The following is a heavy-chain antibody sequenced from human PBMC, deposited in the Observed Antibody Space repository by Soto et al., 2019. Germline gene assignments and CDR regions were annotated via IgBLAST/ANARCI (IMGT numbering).Heavy chain of an antibody. D-gene: IGHD6-25*01. J-gene: IGHJ4*02. CDR2: ISGSGGST. V-gene: IGHV3-23*01. CDR3: EAGRRTLMAAAPVDY. Sequence: EVQLLESGGGLVQPGGSLRLSCAASGFTFSSYAMSWVRQAPGKGLEWVSAISGSGGSTYYADSVKGRFTISRDNSKNTLYMQMNSLRAEDTAVYYCEAGRRTLMAAAPVDYWGQGTLVTV. CDR1: GFTFSSYA.